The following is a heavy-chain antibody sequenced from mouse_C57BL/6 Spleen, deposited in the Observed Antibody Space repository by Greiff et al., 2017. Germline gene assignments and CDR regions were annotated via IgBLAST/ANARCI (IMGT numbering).Heavy chain of an antibody. CDR1: GYAFPNYL. V-gene: IGHV1-54*01. CDR3: AREEVYDYSMGY. J-gene: IGHJ4*01. CDR2: FNPGSGGT. D-gene: IGHD2-4*01. Sequence: QVQLQQSGAELVRPGTSVKVSCKASGYAFPNYLIEWVKQRPGQGLEWIGVFNPGSGGTHYTEKFTGKATLTADTSSSTAYMQLSRLTSEDSAVYVCAREEVYDYSMGYWGQGTSVTVSS.